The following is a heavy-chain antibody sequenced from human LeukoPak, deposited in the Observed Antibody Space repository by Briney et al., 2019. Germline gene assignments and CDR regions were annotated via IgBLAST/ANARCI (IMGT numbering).Heavy chain of an antibody. CDR3: AESPGFYYYGMDV. V-gene: IGHV1-18*01. CDR2: ISGYNGNT. Sequence: ASVKVSCNASGYTFTSYGTSWVRQAPGQGLEWMGWISGYNGNTNYAQKLQGRVTMTTDTSTSTAYMELRSLRSEDTAVYYCAESPGFYYYGMDVWGQGTTVTVSS. CDR1: GYTFTSYG. J-gene: IGHJ6*02. D-gene: IGHD3-10*01.